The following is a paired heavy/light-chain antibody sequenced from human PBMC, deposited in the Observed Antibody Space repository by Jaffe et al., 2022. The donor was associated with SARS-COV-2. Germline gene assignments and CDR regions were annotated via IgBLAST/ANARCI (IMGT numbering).Light chain of an antibody. J-gene: IGKJ2*01. CDR2: AAS. CDR1: QSISSY. V-gene: IGKV1-39*01. Sequence: DIQMTQSPSSLSASVGDRVAITCRASQSISSYLNWYQQKPGKAPKLLIYAASSVQSGVPSRFSGSGSGTDFTLIISSLQPEDFATYYCQQSYSDPQMYTFGQGTKLDIK. CDR3: QQSYSDPQMYT.
Heavy chain of an antibody. J-gene: IGHJ6*02. D-gene: IGHD5-12*01. V-gene: IGHV3-30*18. CDR2: ISYDGSNK. Sequence: QVQLVESGGGVVQPGRSLRLSCAASGFTFNNYGINWVRQAPGKGLEWVALISYDGSNKYYADSVKGRFTISRDNSKNTLYLEMNSLRAEDAAVYYCAKEEHYVNIAFMDVWGQGTTVTVSS. CDR3: AKEEHYVNIAFMDV. CDR1: GFTFNNYG.